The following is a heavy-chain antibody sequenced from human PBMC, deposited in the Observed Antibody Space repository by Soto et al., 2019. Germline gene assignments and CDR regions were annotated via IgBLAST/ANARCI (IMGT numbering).Heavy chain of an antibody. CDR1: GGSFSGYI. Sequence: PSETLSLTCDVYGGSFSGYIWTWIRQPPGKGLEWIGEINHSGNTNYNPSLKSRVTISVDTSKNQFSLKLTSVTAADTAVYYCARDKITGLFDYWGQGTLVTVSS. CDR3: ARDKITGLFDY. V-gene: IGHV4-34*01. CDR2: INHSGNT. D-gene: IGHD2-8*02. J-gene: IGHJ4*02.